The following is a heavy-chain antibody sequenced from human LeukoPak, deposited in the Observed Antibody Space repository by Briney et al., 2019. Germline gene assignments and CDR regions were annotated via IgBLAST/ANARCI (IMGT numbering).Heavy chain of an antibody. CDR3: ARNYPRGPVDY. V-gene: IGHV3-48*03. CDR1: GFIFSSYE. D-gene: IGHD1-7*01. J-gene: IGHJ4*02. CDR2: ISSSGSTI. Sequence: GGSLRLSCAASGFIFSSYEMNWVRQAPGKGLEWVSYISSSGSTIYYADSVKGRFTISRDNAKNSLYLQMNSLRAEDTAVYYCARNYPRGPVDYWGQGTLVTVSS.